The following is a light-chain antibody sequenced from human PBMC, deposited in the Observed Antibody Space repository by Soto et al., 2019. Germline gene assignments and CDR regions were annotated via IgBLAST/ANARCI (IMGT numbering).Light chain of an antibody. CDR2: SNY. J-gene: IGLJ1*01. V-gene: IGLV1-44*01. CDR3: QSYDSSRSGYV. CDR1: SSNIESNT. Sequence: QSVLTQPPSASGTPGQRVTISCSGSSSNIESNTVTWYQQLPGTAPKLVIYSNYDRPSGVPDRFSGSTSGTSASLVIRGLQSEDEGDYYCQSYDSSRSGYVFGTGTMVTVL.